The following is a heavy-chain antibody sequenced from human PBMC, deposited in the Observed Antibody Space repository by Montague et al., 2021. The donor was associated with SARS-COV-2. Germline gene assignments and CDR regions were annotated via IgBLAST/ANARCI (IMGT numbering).Heavy chain of an antibody. CDR2: INHSGGV. CDR1: RGSFSGYY. D-gene: IGHD2-2*01. CDR3: ARGYCSSTTCYRSLHY. V-gene: IGHV4-34*01. Sequence: SETLSLTCTVHRGSFSGYYWTWIRQPPGKGLEWIGEINHSGGVXXXPSXXXRVTISVDTSKNHFSLKLRSVTAADTAIYYCARGYCSSTTCYRSLHYWGQGTLVAASS. J-gene: IGHJ4*02.